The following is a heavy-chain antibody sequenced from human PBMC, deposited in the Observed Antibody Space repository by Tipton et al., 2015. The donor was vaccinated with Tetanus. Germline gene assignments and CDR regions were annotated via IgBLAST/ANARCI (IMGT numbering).Heavy chain of an antibody. D-gene: IGHD1-26*01. CDR1: GGSISSSSYY. CDR3: ARGLPREPWYFDY. V-gene: IGHV4-39*07. CDR2: MSYSGRT. J-gene: IGHJ4*02. Sequence: TLSLTCTVSGGSISSSSYYCGWIRQPPGKGLEWIGSMSYSGRTYYNPSLKSRATISVDTSKNQFSLSLASVTAADTAVYYCARGLPREPWYFDYWGQGMQVTVSS.